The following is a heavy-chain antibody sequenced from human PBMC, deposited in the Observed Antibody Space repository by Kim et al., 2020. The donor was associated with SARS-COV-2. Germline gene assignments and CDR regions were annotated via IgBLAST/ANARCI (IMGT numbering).Heavy chain of an antibody. CDR1: GGSISSSSYY. Sequence: SETLSLTCTVSGGSISSSSYYWGWIRQPPGKGLEWIGSIYYSGSTYYNPSLKSRVTISVDTSKNQFSLKLSSVTAADTAVYYCARDGLTMEWFGVKVNWFDPWGQGTLVTVSS. V-gene: IGHV4-39*02. CDR2: IYYSGST. D-gene: IGHD3-10*01. CDR3: ARDGLTMEWFGVKVNWFDP. J-gene: IGHJ5*02.